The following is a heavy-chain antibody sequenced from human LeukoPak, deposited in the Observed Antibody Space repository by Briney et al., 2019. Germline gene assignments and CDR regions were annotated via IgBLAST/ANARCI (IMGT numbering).Heavy chain of an antibody. CDR2: VYYSGTT. CDR3: ASQQLWSS. J-gene: IGHJ4*02. V-gene: IGHV4-39*01. CDR1: GDSIDRSIYY. Sequence: TSETLSLTCSVSGDSIDRSIYYWAWIRQSPGKGLEWIGTVYYSGTTYYNPSLKSPVSISVDTSKNQFSLKMNSVTAADTAVYYCASQQLWSSWGQGTLVTVSS. D-gene: IGHD5-18*01.